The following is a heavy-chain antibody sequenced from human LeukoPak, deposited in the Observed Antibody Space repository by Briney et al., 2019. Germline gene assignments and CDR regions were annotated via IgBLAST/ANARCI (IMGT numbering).Heavy chain of an antibody. V-gene: IGHV1-8*01. J-gene: IGHJ4*02. CDR1: GYTFTSYD. CDR2: MNPDSGNT. Sequence: ASVKVSCNASGYTFTSYDINWVRQANGQGLEWMGWMNPDSGNTGYAQKFQGRVTMTRNTSISTAYMELSSLRSEDTAVYYCARRNGDGHYYFDYWGQGTLVNVSS. D-gene: IGHD4-17*01. CDR3: ARRNGDGHYYFDY.